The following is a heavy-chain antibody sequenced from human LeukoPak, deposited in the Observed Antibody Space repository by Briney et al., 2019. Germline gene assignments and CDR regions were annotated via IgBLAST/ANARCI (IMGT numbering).Heavy chain of an antibody. D-gene: IGHD5-18*01. CDR2: IYSGDSDT. V-gene: IGHV5-51*01. CDR3: ARHSRYSYGYAPPDY. CDR1: GYSFTSYW. J-gene: IGHJ4*02. Sequence: GESLKLSCKGSGYSFTSYWIGWVRQMPGKGLEWMGIIYSGDSDTRYSPSFQGQLTISAHKPIPTAYLHWRSQQPSDTAMYYCARHSRYSYGYAPPDYWGQGTLVTVSS.